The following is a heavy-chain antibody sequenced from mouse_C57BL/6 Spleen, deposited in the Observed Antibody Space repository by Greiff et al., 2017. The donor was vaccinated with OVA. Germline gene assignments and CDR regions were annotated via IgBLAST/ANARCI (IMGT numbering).Heavy chain of an antibody. Sequence: QVQLKQPGAELVKPGASVKLSCKASGYTFTSYWMQWVKQRPGQGLEWIGEIDPSDSYTNYNQKFKGKATLTVDTSSSTAYMQLSSLTSEDSAVYYCARSTTVVATPFAYWGQGTLVTVSA. CDR1: GYTFTSYW. CDR3: ARSTTVVATPFAY. D-gene: IGHD1-1*01. V-gene: IGHV1-50*01. J-gene: IGHJ3*01. CDR2: IDPSDSYT.